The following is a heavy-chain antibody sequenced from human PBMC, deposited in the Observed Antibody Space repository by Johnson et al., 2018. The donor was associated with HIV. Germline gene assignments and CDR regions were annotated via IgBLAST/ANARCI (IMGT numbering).Heavy chain of an antibody. V-gene: IGHV3-53*01. CDR2: IHIDGNT. J-gene: IGHJ3*02. Sequence: VQLVESGGGLIQPGGSLRLSCAASGVIVSSNYMTWVRQAPGKGLEWVSIIHIDGNTFYADSVRGRFTISRDDSRNTLYLQMNSLRDEDTAVYYCARAPGTTGGAFDIWGQGTMVTVSS. D-gene: IGHD1-1*01. CDR1: GVIVSSNY. CDR3: ARAPGTTGGAFDI.